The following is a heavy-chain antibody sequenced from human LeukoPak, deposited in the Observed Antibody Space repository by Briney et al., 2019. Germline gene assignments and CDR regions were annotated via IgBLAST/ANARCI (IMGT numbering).Heavy chain of an antibody. D-gene: IGHD1-26*01. J-gene: IGHJ4*02. CDR2: ITGSGGST. Sequence: GGSLRLSCAASGFTFNNYAMSWVRQAPGKGLEWVSSITGSGGSTYYADSVKVRFTISRDTSKNTLYLQMNSLRAEDTAVYYCAKYYSGSPWYFDYWGQGTLVTVSS. CDR1: GFTFNNYA. CDR3: AKYYSGSPWYFDY. V-gene: IGHV3-23*01.